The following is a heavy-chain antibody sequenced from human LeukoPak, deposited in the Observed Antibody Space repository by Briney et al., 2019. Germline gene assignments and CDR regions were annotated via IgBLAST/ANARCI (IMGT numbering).Heavy chain of an antibody. Sequence: GGSLRLSCAASGFTVSSNYMSWVRQAPGKGLEWVSVIYSGGSTYYADSVKGRFTISRDNSKNTLYLQMNSLRAEDTAVYYCARSTTMIVSDNWFDPWGQGTLVTVSS. D-gene: IGHD3-22*01. CDR2: IYSGGST. V-gene: IGHV3-66*01. CDR1: GFTVSSNY. J-gene: IGHJ5*02. CDR3: ARSTTMIVSDNWFDP.